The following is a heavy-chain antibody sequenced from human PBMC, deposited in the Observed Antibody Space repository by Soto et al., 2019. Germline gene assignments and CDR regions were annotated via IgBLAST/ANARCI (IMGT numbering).Heavy chain of an antibody. D-gene: IGHD3-9*01. Sequence: GSLRLSCAASGFTFSTYAMSWVRQAPGKGLEWVSAISGSGGSTYYADSVKGRFTISRDNSKNTLFLQMNSLTTEDTAVYFCARLLRYFDWLSVGPFDYWGQGALVTVLL. V-gene: IGHV3-23*01. CDR1: GFTFSTYA. CDR3: ARLLRYFDWLSVGPFDY. CDR2: ISGSGGST. J-gene: IGHJ4*02.